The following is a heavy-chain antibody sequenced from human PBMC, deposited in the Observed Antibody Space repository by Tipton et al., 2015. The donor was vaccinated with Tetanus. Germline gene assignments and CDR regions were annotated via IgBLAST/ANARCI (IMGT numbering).Heavy chain of an antibody. CDR3: ARHPPPYYYGSGSYFDY. CDR1: GGSISGSSYY. J-gene: IGHJ4*02. D-gene: IGHD3-10*01. Sequence: TLSLTCSVSGGSISGSSYYWSWIRQPPGKALEWIGSIYYSGSTFYHPSLQSRVTISVDTSKNQFSLRLSSVTAADTAVYFCARHPPPYYYGSGSYFDYWGQGTLVTVSS. CDR2: IYYSGST. V-gene: IGHV4-39*01.